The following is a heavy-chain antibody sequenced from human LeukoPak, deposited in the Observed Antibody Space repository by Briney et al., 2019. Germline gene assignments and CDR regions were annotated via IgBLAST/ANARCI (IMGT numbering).Heavy chain of an antibody. J-gene: IGHJ5*02. CDR1: GYTFTGYY. Sequence: ATVKVSCKASGYTFTGYYKHWVRQAPGQGLEWMGWINPNCGGTNYAHTFQGRVTMNRDTSISTAYMELSRLISDDTAVYYCARDRGYCSSTSCYQGGFWFDPWGQGTLVTVSS. V-gene: IGHV1-2*02. D-gene: IGHD2-2*01. CDR2: INPNCGGT. CDR3: ARDRGYCSSTSCYQGGFWFDP.